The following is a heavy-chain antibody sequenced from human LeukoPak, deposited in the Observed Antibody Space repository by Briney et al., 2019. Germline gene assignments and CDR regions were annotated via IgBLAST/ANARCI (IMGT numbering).Heavy chain of an antibody. CDR2: ISYDGSNK. D-gene: IGHD2-2*01. J-gene: IGHJ4*02. CDR3: AKIVVPAAIGGYYFDY. CDR1: GFIFSSYG. Sequence: PGGSLRLSCAASGFIFSSYGMHWVRQAPGKGLEWVAVISYDGSNKYYADSVKGRFTISRDNSKNTLYLQMNSLRAEDTAVYYCAKIVVPAAIGGYYFDYWGQGTLVTVSS. V-gene: IGHV3-30*18.